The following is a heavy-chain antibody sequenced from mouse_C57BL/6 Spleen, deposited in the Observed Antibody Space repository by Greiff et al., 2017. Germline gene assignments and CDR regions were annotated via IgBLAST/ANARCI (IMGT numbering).Heavy chain of an antibody. CDR3: ASHYYGSSYDWYFDV. CDR2: IWTGGGT. D-gene: IGHD1-1*01. J-gene: IGHJ1*03. Sequence: VQLQESGPGLVAPSQSLSITCTVSGFSLTSYAISWVRQPPGKGLEWLGVIWTGGGTNYNSALKSRLSISNDNSKSQVFLKMNSLQTDDTARYYCASHYYGSSYDWYFDVWGTGTTVTVSS. V-gene: IGHV2-9-1*01. CDR1: GFSLTSYA.